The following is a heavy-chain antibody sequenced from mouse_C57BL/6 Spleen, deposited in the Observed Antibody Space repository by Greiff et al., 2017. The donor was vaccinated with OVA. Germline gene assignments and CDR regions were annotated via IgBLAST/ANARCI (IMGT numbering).Heavy chain of an antibody. Sequence: VQLQQPGAELVKPGASVKMSCKASGYTFTSYWITWVKQRPGQGLEWIGDIYPGSGSTNYTEKFKSKATLTVDTSSSTDYMQLSSLTSEDSAVYYCARRRYYGISWYFDVWGTGTTVTVSS. V-gene: IGHV1-55*01. CDR1: GYTFTSYW. J-gene: IGHJ1*03. CDR3: ARRRYYGISWYFDV. CDR2: IYPGSGST. D-gene: IGHD1-1*01.